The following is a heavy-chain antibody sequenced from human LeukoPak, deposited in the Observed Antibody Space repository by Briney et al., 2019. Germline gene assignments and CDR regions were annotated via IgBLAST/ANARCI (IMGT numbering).Heavy chain of an antibody. J-gene: IGHJ4*02. CDR1: GGSISSYY. D-gene: IGHD4-17*01. CDR3: ARDETTVTTGGGLRY. V-gene: IGHV4-59*01. Sequence: SETLSLTCTVSGGSISSYYWSWIRQPPGKGLEWIGYIYYSGSTNYNPSLKSRVTISVDTSKNQFSLKLSSVTAADTAVYYCARDETTVTTGGGLRYWGQGTLVTVSS. CDR2: IYYSGST.